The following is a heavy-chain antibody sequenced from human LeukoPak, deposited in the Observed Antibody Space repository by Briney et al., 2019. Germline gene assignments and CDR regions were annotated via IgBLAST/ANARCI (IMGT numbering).Heavy chain of an antibody. CDR1: GYTFTSYD. Sequence: ASVKVSCKESGYTFTSYDMNWVRHATGQGLEWMGWINPNSGNTGCAQKFQGRVTMTRDISIRTAYMDVSSLRSEDRAVYYCARGLTTVRSPPVYWGRGTLVTVSS. D-gene: IGHD4-17*01. J-gene: IGHJ4*02. CDR2: INPNSGNT. CDR3: ARGLTTVRSPPVY. V-gene: IGHV1-8*01.